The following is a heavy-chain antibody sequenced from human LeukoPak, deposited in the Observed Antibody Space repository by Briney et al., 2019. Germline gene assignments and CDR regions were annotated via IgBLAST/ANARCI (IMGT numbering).Heavy chain of an antibody. V-gene: IGHV4-34*01. CDR1: GGSFSGYY. J-gene: IGHJ5*02. D-gene: IGHD6-6*01. Sequence: SETLSLTCAVYGGSFSGYYWSWIRQPPGKGLEWIGEINHSGSTNYNPSLKSRVTMSIDTSKKQFSLKLSSVTAADTAVYYCARGKFIAARLTRKYNWFDPWGQGTLVTVSS. CDR2: INHSGST. CDR3: ARGKFIAARLTRKYNWFDP.